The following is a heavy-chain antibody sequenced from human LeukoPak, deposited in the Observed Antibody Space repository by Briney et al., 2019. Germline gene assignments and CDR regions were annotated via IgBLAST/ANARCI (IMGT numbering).Heavy chain of an antibody. CDR2: INHSGST. J-gene: IGHJ5*02. CDR3: ARRRGTYYDFWSGPRSYNWFDP. D-gene: IGHD3-3*01. CDR1: GGSISSSTYY. Sequence: SETLSLTCTVSGGSISSSTYYWGWIRQPPGKGLEWIGEINHSGSTNYNPSLKSRVTISVDTSKNQFSLKLSSVTAADTAVYYCARRRGTYYDFWSGPRSYNWFDPWGQGTLVTVSS. V-gene: IGHV4-39*07.